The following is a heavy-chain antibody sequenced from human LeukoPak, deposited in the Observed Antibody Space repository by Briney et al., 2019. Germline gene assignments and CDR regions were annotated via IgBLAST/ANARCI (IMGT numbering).Heavy chain of an antibody. Sequence: SETLSLTCTVSGGSISSYYWSWIRQPPGKGLEWIGYIYYSGSTNYNPSLKSRVTISVDTSKNQFSLKLSSVTAADTAVYYCARYTDPGIAVAGSFDPWGQGTLVTVSS. V-gene: IGHV4-59*01. J-gene: IGHJ5*02. D-gene: IGHD6-19*01. CDR2: IYYSGST. CDR1: GGSISSYY. CDR3: ARYTDPGIAVAGSFDP.